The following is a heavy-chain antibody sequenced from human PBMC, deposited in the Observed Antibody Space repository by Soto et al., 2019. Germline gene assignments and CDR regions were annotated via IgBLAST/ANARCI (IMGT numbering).Heavy chain of an antibody. V-gene: IGHV1-18*01. CDR3: ARDLGPPNWFDS. D-gene: IGHD2-8*01. J-gene: IGHJ5*01. CDR1: GYAFSGYR. CDR2: ISGYNGNT. Sequence: QVQVVQSGAEMKQPGASVKVSCKTSGYAFSGYRLSWVRQGPGQGLEWMGWISGYNGNTDYAQKFQGRVTMTTDTSTSTAYMELRSLRSDDTAVYYCARDLGPPNWFDSWGQGTLVTVSS.